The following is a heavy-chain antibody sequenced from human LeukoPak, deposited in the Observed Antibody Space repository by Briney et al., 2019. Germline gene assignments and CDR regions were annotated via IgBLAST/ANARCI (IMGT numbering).Heavy chain of an antibody. J-gene: IGHJ4*02. CDR1: GYSFTSYW. CDR2: IYPGDSDT. V-gene: IGHV5-51*01. D-gene: IGHD6-19*01. CDR3: ARQGYSSGWYYGY. Sequence: GESLKISCKGCGYSFTSYWIGWVRQMPGKGLEWMGIIYPGDSDTRYSPSFQGQVTISADKSISTAYLQWSSLKASDTAMYYCARQGYSSGWYYGYWGQGTLVTVSS.